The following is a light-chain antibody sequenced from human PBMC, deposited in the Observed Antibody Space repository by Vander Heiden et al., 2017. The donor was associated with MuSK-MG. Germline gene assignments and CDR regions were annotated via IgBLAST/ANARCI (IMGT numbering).Light chain of an antibody. Sequence: DIQMTQSPSSLSASVGDRVSITCRASQTINIYLSWFQQKPGKAPKLLIYGSSSLQGWVPSRFSGNGSGTDFTLTINRLQPEDFATYYCQQTDSTPYTFGRGTKLEI. V-gene: IGKV1-39*01. CDR1: QTINIY. CDR3: QQTDSTPYT. J-gene: IGKJ2*01. CDR2: GSS.